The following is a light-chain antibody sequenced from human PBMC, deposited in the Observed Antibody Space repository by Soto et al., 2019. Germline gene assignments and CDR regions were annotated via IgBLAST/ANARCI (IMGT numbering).Light chain of an antibody. V-gene: IGLV2-8*01. Sequence: QSALTQPPSASGSPGQSVAISCTGTSSDVGAYIYVSWYQQHPGKAPKLVIYEINKRPSGVPDRFSGSKSGNTASLTVSGLQVEDEGDYYCSIYAGGNSVIFGGGTKLTVL. CDR2: EIN. CDR3: SIYAGGNSVI. CDR1: SSDVGAYIY. J-gene: IGLJ2*01.